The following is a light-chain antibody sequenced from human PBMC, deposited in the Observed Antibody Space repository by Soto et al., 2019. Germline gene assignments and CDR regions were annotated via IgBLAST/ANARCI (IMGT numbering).Light chain of an antibody. J-gene: IGKJ2*01. CDR1: RDIHNY. CDR2: DAS. Sequence: DIQMTQSPSSLSAPVGDRVTITCQASRDIHNYLSWPQQKPGKAPKLLIYDASNLETGVPSRFSGSGSGTDFTFTINSLQPEDIATYYCQQYETLPVTFGQGTKLEIK. CDR3: QQYETLPVT. V-gene: IGKV1-33*01.